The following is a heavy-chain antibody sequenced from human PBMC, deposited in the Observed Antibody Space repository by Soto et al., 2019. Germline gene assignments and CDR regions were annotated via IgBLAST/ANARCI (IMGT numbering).Heavy chain of an antibody. CDR1: VVSLTNFA. CDR2: IGASGDIT. J-gene: IGHJ4*02. CDR3: AKDDFADRGDDYFDY. V-gene: IGHV3-23*01. Sequence: GGSLTLSCAASVVSLTNFAMSWVRQAPGKGLEWVAGIGASGDITWYADSVKGRLSISRDNSKNTLYLQLNSLRFEDTAVYYCAKDDFADRGDDYFDYWGPGTLVTVSS. D-gene: IGHD2-21*02.